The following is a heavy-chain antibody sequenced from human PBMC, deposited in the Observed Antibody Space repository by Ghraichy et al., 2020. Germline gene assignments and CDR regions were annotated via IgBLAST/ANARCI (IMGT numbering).Heavy chain of an antibody. D-gene: IGHD1-26*01. V-gene: IGHV4-61*02. CDR3: ARASLWDPALGLAFDI. J-gene: IGHJ3*02. CDR2: IYSSGST. CDR1: GGSLSSGSYY. Sequence: SDTLSLTCTVSGGSLSSGSYYWTWIRQPAGKGLEWIGRIYSSGSTEYNPSLKSRVTISLHTSKNQFSLNLRSVTAADTAVYYCARASLWDPALGLAFDIWGQGTMVTVSS.